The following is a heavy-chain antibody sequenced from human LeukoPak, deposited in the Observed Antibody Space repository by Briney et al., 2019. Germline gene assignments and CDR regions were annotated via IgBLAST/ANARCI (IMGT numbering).Heavy chain of an antibody. V-gene: IGHV3-7*01. Sequence: GGSLRLSCAASGFTFSSYWMSWVRQAPGKGLEWVANIKQDGSEKYYVDSVKGRFTISRDNAKNSLYLQMNSLRAEDTAVYYCARDPAAGYYGMDVWGQGTTGTVSS. CDR2: IKQDGSEK. J-gene: IGHJ6*02. CDR3: ARDPAAGYYGMDV. D-gene: IGHD6-13*01. CDR1: GFTFSSYW.